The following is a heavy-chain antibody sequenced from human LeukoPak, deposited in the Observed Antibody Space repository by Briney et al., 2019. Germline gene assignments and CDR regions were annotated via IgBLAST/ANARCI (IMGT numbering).Heavy chain of an antibody. CDR2: ISYDGSNK. J-gene: IGHJ4*02. D-gene: IGHD6-19*01. V-gene: IGHV3-30-3*01. Sequence: GGSLRLSCAASGFTFSSYAMHWVRQAPGKGLEWVAVISYDGSNKYYADSVKGRFTISRDNSKNTLYLQVSSLRAADTAVCYCARDSSVAGTPPWSGGDYWGQGTLVTVSS. CDR3: ARDSSVAGTPPWSGGDY. CDR1: GFTFSSYA.